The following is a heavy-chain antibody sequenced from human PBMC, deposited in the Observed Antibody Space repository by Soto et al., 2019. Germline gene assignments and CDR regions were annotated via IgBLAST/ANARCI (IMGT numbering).Heavy chain of an antibody. V-gene: IGHV3-23*01. CDR2: ITGSGDDT. CDR1: GFTFSTYA. Sequence: GGSLRLSCAASGFTFSTYAMYWVRQAPGKGLEWVSTITGSGDDTYYADSVKGRFIISRDNSKNTLYLQMSSLRAEDTAIYRCAKVSDSKWVRFPLDYWGQGTLVTVSS. J-gene: IGHJ4*02. D-gene: IGHD5-12*01. CDR3: AKVSDSKWVRFPLDY.